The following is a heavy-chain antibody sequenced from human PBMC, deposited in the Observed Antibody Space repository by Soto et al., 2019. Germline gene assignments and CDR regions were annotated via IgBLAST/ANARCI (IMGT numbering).Heavy chain of an antibody. V-gene: IGHV4-34*01. J-gene: IGHJ4*02. CDR1: DGSFSDYY. CDR2: INHSGST. Sequence: QVQQQQWGAGLLKPSETLSLTCAVYDGSFSDYYWSWIRQPPGKGLEWIGEINHSGSTNDNPSLQSRVTISVDKSKNQFSLKLSSVTAADTAVYYCARGYSSRPPGYWGQGTLVTVSS. D-gene: IGHD6-13*01. CDR3: ARGYSSRPPGY.